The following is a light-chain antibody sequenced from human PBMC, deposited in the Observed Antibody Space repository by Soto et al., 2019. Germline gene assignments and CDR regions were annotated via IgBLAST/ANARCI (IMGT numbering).Light chain of an antibody. CDR3: QTWGTGIHVV. CDR2: LNSDGSH. CDR1: SGHSSYA. J-gene: IGLJ2*01. V-gene: IGLV4-69*01. Sequence: QPVLTQSPSASASLGASVKLTCTLSSGHSSYAIAWHQQQPEKGPRYLMKLNSDGSHSKGDGIPDRFSGSSSGAERYLTISSLQSEDDADYYCQTWGTGIHVVFGGGTQLTVL.